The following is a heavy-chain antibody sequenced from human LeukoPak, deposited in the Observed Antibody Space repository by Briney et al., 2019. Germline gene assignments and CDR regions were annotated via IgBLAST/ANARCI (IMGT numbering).Heavy chain of an antibody. V-gene: IGHV1-18*01. J-gene: IGHJ5*02. Sequence: ASVKVSCKASGYTFTSYGISWVRQAPGQGLEWMGWISAYNGNTNYAQKLQGRVTMTTDTSTSTAYMELSSLRSEDTAVYYCARVPIPIAVAGDNWFDPWGQGTLVTVSS. CDR2: ISAYNGNT. D-gene: IGHD6-19*01. CDR1: GYTFTSYG. CDR3: ARVPIPIAVAGDNWFDP.